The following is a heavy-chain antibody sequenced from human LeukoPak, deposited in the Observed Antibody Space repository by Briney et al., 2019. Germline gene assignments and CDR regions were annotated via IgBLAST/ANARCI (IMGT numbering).Heavy chain of an antibody. CDR2: IYYSGST. D-gene: IGHD1-7*01. J-gene: IGHJ4*02. CDR1: GGSISSYY. Sequence: PSETLSLTCTVSGGSISSYYWSWIRQPPGKGLEWIGYIYYSGSTNYNPSLKSRVTISVDTSKNQFSLKLSSVTAADTAVYRCARTPHGAELVDYWGRGTLVTVSS. CDR3: ARTPHGAELVDY. V-gene: IGHV4-59*08.